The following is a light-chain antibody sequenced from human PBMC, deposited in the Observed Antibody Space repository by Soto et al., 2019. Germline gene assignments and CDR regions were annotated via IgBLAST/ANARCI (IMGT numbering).Light chain of an antibody. Sequence: QSALTQPASVSGSPGQSITISCTGTSSDVGGYNYVSWYQQHPGKAPKLMIYEVSNRPSGVSNRFSGSKSGNTASLTISGPQAEDEADYYCSSYTSSSHYVFGTGTKLTVL. CDR2: EVS. CDR3: SSYTSSSHYV. V-gene: IGLV2-14*01. J-gene: IGLJ1*01. CDR1: SSDVGGYNY.